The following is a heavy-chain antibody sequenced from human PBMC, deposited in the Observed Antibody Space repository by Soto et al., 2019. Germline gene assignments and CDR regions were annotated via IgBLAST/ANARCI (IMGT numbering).Heavy chain of an antibody. CDR1: GFTFSNYA. CDR3: ARKNATAGPRLGGMAV. D-gene: IGHD6-13*01. CDR2: ISYDGSNK. J-gene: IGHJ6*02. Sequence: QVQLVESGGGVVQPGRSLRLSCATSGFTFSNYAVNWVRQAPGKGLEWVAVISYDGSNKYYSDSVKGLFTISRDNSKNTLYLQMNSLSAEDTAVYYCARKNATAGPRLGGMAVWGQGTTVTVSS. V-gene: IGHV3-30-3*01.